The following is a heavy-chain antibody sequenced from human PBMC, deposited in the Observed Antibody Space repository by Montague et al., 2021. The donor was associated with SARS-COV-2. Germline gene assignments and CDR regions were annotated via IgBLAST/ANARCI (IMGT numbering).Heavy chain of an antibody. CDR3: DRHPHYDGWDGAPDF. CDR1: GVSVTDDY. Sequence: SETLSLTCTVSGVSVTDDYWCWIRQPPGKGLEWVGDVLYNKGTNFNPTPKSRVAITVDTSKNQFSLRLTSVTAADTAFYYCDRHPHYDGWDGAPDFWGQGTLVTVSS. CDR2: VLYNKGT. J-gene: IGHJ4*02. V-gene: IGHV4-59*08. D-gene: IGHD3-16*01.